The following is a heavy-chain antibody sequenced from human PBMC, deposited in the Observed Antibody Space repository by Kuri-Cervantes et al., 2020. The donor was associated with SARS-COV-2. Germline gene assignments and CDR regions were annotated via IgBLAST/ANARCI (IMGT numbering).Heavy chain of an antibody. V-gene: IGHV4-59*08. CDR3: ARHSPTLFTATHLDY. J-gene: IGHJ4*02. D-gene: IGHD5-18*01. CDR1: GDSMSSHY. Sequence: SETLSLTCIVSGDSMSSHYWSWIRQPPGKGLEWIGYIYSSGATSYNPSLKSRVTMSVDASKNQFSLRSRSLTAADTTVYYCARHSPTLFTATHLDYWGQGTLVTVSS. CDR2: IYSSGAT.